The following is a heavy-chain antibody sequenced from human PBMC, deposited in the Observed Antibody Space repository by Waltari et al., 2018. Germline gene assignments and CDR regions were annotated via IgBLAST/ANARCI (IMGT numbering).Heavy chain of an antibody. Sequence: QVQLQESGPGLVKPSETLSLTCTVSGGSISSYYWSWIRQPPGQGLEWIGYIYYSGSTNYNPSLKSRVTISVDTSKNQFSLKLSSVTAADTAVYYCARSAMIVARGAGPYYYYGMDVWGQGTTVTVSS. J-gene: IGHJ6*02. D-gene: IGHD3-22*01. CDR1: GGSISSYY. V-gene: IGHV4-59*01. CDR2: IYYSGST. CDR3: ARSAMIVARGAGPYYYYGMDV.